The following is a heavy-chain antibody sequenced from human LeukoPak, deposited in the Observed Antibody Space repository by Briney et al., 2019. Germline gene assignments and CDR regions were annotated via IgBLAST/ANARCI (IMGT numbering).Heavy chain of an antibody. Sequence: GGSLKISCKGSGCSFTIYRIGRVRQMPGKGLEGMGMIYPDDSDTRYSPSFQGQVTISADKSINTAYLQWSSLKASDTAMYYCARPLYSSSSGVAFDIWGQGTMVTVSS. CDR3: ARPLYSSSSGVAFDI. CDR1: GCSFTIYR. CDR2: IYPDDSDT. V-gene: IGHV5-51*01. J-gene: IGHJ3*02. D-gene: IGHD6-6*01.